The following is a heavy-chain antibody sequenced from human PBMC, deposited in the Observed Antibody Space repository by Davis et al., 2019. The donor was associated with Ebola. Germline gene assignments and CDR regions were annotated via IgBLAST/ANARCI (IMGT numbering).Heavy chain of an antibody. CDR3: ARVGDSSSWVVDY. Sequence: GESLKISCVASGFTFSSSWMSWVRQAPGKGLQWVANIKEDGSARYYDDSLKGRFTISRDNSKNTLYLQMNSLRAEDTAVYYCARVGDSSSWVVDYWGQGTLVTVSS. V-gene: IGHV3-7*03. CDR1: GFTFSSSW. D-gene: IGHD6-6*01. J-gene: IGHJ4*02. CDR2: IKEDGSAR.